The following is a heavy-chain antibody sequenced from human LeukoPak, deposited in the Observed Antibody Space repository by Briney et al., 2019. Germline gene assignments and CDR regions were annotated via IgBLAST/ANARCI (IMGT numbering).Heavy chain of an antibody. D-gene: IGHD1-14*01. J-gene: IGHJ5*02. CDR1: GYTFTGYY. CDR3: ARKPDSRNWFDP. Sequence: ASVKVSCKASGYTFTGYYMHWVRQAPGQGLEWMGWINPNSGGTNYAQKFQGRVTMTRDTSISTAYMELSRLRSDDTAVYYCARKPDSRNWFDPWGQGTLVIVSS. V-gene: IGHV1-2*02. CDR2: INPNSGGT.